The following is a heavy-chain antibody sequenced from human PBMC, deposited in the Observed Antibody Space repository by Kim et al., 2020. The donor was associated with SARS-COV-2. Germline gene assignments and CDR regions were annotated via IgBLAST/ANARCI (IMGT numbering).Heavy chain of an antibody. CDR1: GFTFSSYA. Sequence: GGSLRLSCAASGFTFSSYAMSWVRQAPGKGLEWVSAISGSGGSTYYADSVKGRVTISRDNSKNTLYLQMNSLRAEDTAVYYCAKDQGYYDFWSGYSQYYYGMDVWGQGTTVTVSS. D-gene: IGHD3-3*01. J-gene: IGHJ6*02. CDR3: AKDQGYYDFWSGYSQYYYGMDV. CDR2: ISGSGGST. V-gene: IGHV3-23*01.